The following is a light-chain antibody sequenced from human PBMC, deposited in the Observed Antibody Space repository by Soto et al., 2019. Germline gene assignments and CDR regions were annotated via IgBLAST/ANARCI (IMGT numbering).Light chain of an antibody. V-gene: IGKV1-9*01. J-gene: IGKJ5*01. CDR3: QQHKDCPLT. CDR1: HDISSY. CDR2: AAS. Sequence: DIQMTQSPSFLSASVGDRVTITCRASHDISSYLTWYQQKPGKAPTVLIYAASTLQGGVPSRFSGSGSGTEFTLTISSLQSEDFASYYCQQHKDCPLTFGRGTRLEIK.